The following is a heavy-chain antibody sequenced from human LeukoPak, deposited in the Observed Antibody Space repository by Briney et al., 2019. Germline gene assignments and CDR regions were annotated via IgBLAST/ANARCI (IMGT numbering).Heavy chain of an antibody. CDR3: AKSSGVSPWTHYYYMDV. D-gene: IGHD3-3*01. V-gene: IGHV3-23*01. CDR1: GFTFSSYA. J-gene: IGHJ6*03. Sequence: GGSLRLSCAASGFTFSSYAMNWVRQAPGKGLEWVSVISGSGSSTYYADSVKGRFTISRDDSKNTLFLQMNSLRAEDTAVYYCAKSSGVSPWTHYYYMDVWGKGTTVTVSS. CDR2: ISGSGSST.